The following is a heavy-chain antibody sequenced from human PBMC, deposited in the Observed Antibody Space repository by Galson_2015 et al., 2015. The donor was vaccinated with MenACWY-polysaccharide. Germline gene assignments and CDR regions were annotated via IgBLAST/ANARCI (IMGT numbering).Heavy chain of an antibody. CDR2: IKSKYNGGTT. Sequence: SLRLSCATSGFTFSSAWMSWVRQAPGKGLEWVGRIKSKYNGGTTDYAAPVKGRFSISRDGSQSTSYLQINSLRTDDTGTYYCTPWGRDVYWGQGTVVTVSP. CDR3: TPWGRDVY. J-gene: IGHJ4*02. V-gene: IGHV3-15*01. D-gene: IGHD3-10*01. CDR1: GFTFSSAW.